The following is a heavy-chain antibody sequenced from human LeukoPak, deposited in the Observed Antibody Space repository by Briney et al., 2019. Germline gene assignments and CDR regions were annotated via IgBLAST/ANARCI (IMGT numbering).Heavy chain of an antibody. D-gene: IGHD6-19*01. J-gene: IGHJ4*02. V-gene: IGHV4-59*01. CDR3: ARAAVAGDVDY. CDR2: IYYSGST. Sequence: PPETLSLTCTVSGGSISSYYWSWIRQPPGKGLEWIGYIYYSGSTNYNPSLKSRVTISVDTSKNQFSLKLSSVTAADTAVYYCARAAVAGDVDYWGQGTLVTVSS. CDR1: GGSISSYY.